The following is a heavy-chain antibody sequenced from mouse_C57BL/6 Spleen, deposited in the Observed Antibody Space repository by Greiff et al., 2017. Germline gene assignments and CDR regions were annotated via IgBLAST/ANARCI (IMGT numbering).Heavy chain of an antibody. D-gene: IGHD1-1*01. V-gene: IGHV1-22*01. J-gene: IGHJ3*01. CDR2: INPNNGGT. CDR3: ASPYYGSTPWFAY. Sequence: EVQLQQSGPELVKPGASVKMSCKASGYTFTDYNMHWVKQSHGKSLEWIGYINPNNGGTSYNQKFKGKATLTVNKSSSTAYMELRSLTSEDSAVYYCASPYYGSTPWFAYWGQGTLVTVSA. CDR1: GYTFTDYN.